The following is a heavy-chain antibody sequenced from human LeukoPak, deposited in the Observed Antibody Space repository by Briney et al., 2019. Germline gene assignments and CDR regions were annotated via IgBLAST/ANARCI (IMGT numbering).Heavy chain of an antibody. V-gene: IGHV4-59*01. J-gene: IGHJ3*02. CDR2: ISYSKTT. CDR3: ARDKGLPQAFDI. CDR1: GVYISSFY. D-gene: IGHD5/OR15-5a*01. Sequence: PSETLSLTCTVSGVYISSFYWSWIRQPPGKGLEYIGYISYSKTTSYNPSLQSRVTISVDTSKNQFYLKLTSVTAAVTAVYYCARDKGLPQAFDIWGQGTMVTVSP.